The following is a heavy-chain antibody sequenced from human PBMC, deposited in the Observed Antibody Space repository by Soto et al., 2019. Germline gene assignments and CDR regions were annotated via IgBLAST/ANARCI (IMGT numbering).Heavy chain of an antibody. CDR2: IIPIFGTA. J-gene: IGHJ4*02. V-gene: IGHV1-69*13. Sequence: GASVKVSCKASGGTFSSYAISWVRQAPGQGLEWMGGIIPIFGTANYAQKFQGRVTITADESTSTAYMELSSLRSEDTAVYYCARAYYDSSAAGYFDYWGQGTLVTVSS. CDR3: ARAYYDSSAAGYFDY. D-gene: IGHD3-22*01. CDR1: GGTFSSYA.